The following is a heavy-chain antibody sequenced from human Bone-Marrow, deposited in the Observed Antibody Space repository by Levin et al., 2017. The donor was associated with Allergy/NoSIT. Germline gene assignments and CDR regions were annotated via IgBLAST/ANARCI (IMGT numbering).Heavy chain of an antibody. CDR1: GGSISNGGYL. V-gene: IGHV4-30-2*01. Sequence: SETLSLTCAVSGGSISNGGYLWSWIRQPPGTGLEWIGNIHQSGTTYYNPSLKSRVTISVDRSRNQFSLNLTSVTAADTAVYDCATGNDYVGFDPWGQGTLVTVSS. J-gene: IGHJ5*02. CDR3: ATGNDYVGFDP. CDR2: IHQSGTT. D-gene: IGHD3-16*01.